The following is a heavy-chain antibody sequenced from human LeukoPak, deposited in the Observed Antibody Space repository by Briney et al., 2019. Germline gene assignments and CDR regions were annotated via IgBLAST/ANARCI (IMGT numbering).Heavy chain of an antibody. Sequence: ASVKVSCKASGYTFTSYYMHWVRQAPGQGLEWMGWINTNTGNPTYAQGFTGRFVFSLDTSVSTAYLQISSLKAEDTAVYYCARDSSGWYGGDFDYWGQGTLVTVSS. CDR1: GYTFTSYY. V-gene: IGHV7-4-1*02. J-gene: IGHJ4*02. CDR2: INTNTGNP. CDR3: ARDSSGWYGGDFDY. D-gene: IGHD6-19*01.